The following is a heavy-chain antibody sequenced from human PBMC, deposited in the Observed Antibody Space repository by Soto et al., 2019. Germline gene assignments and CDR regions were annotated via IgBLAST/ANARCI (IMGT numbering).Heavy chain of an antibody. CDR3: GRYLTSNANCIDP. Sequence: SETLSLTCTVSGGSISSGGYYWSWIRQHPGKGLEWMGYIYYTGKTYYNPSLESRLTMSVDRSKNQFSLRLTSVTAADTAVYFCGRYLTSNANCIDPWGQGTLVTVSS. CDR2: IYYTGKT. J-gene: IGHJ5*02. V-gene: IGHV4-31*03. D-gene: IGHD2-2*01. CDR1: GGSISSGGYY.